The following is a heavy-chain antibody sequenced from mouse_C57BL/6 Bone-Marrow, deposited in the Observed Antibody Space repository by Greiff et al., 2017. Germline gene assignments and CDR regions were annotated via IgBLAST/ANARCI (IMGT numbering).Heavy chain of an antibody. J-gene: IGHJ2*01. CDR3: ERQAGFDY. Sequence: EVKLVESGGGLVQPGESLKLSCESTEYEFPSYDMSWVRKTPEKRLELVAAINSDGGSTYYPDTMERRFIISRDNTKKTLYLQMCSLRSEDTAFDYCERQAGFDYWGQGTTLTVSS. CDR2: INSDGGST. CDR1: EYEFPSYD. V-gene: IGHV5-2*01.